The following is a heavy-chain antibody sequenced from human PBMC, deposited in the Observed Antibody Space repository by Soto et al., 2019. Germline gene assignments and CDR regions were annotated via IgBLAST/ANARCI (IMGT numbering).Heavy chain of an antibody. CDR3: ARRGPGTYFDY. J-gene: IGHJ4*02. CDR2: ISGSGDST. V-gene: IGHV3-23*01. D-gene: IGHD6-13*01. Sequence: EVQLLDSGGGLVQPGGSLRLSCAASGFTFSSYAMNWVRQAPGKGVEWVSVISGSGDSTYYADSVKGRFTISRDNSKNTLYLQMNSLSTEDTAVYYCARRGPGTYFDYWGQGTLVTVSS. CDR1: GFTFSSYA.